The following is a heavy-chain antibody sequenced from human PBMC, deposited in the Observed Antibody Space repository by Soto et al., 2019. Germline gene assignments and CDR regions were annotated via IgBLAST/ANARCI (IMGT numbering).Heavy chain of an antibody. Sequence: GGSLRLSCAASGFTFSSYAMSWVRQAPGKGLEWVSAISGSGGSTYYADSVKGRFTISRDNSKNTLYLQMNSLRAEDTAVYYCATSYCSSTSCYASYYYYYGMDVWGQGTTLTVSS. D-gene: IGHD2-2*01. CDR2: ISGSGGST. CDR1: GFTFSSYA. V-gene: IGHV3-23*01. J-gene: IGHJ6*02. CDR3: ATSYCSSTSCYASYYYYYGMDV.